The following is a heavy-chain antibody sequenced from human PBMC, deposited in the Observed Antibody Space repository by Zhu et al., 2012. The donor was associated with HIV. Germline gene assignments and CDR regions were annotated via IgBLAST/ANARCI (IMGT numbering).Heavy chain of an antibody. D-gene: IGHD3-10*01. Sequence: QVQVQQCGAELLKPSETLSLTCAVYGGSFSGYYWSWVRQPPGKGLEWIGEINHSGNTNYNPSLKSRVTMSIDTSKNQFSLKLSSVTAADTAVYYCARPNYFTSGSYNYFDYWGQGNLVTVSS. J-gene: IGHJ4*02. CDR2: INHSGNT. CDR3: ARPNYFTSGSYNYFDY. CDR1: GGSFSGYY. V-gene: IGHV4-34*01.